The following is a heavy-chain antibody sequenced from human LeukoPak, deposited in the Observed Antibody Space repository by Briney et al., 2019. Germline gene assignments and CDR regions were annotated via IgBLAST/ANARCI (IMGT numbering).Heavy chain of an antibody. CDR3: ARTASVYDFWSGYLQDAFDI. Sequence: SETLSLTCTVSGGPISSYYWSWIRQPPGKGLEWIGYIYYSGSTNYNPSLKSRVTISVDTSKNQFSLKLSSVTAADTAVYYCARTASVYDFWSGYLQDAFDIWGQGTMVTVSS. CDR1: GGPISSYY. CDR2: IYYSGST. D-gene: IGHD3-3*01. J-gene: IGHJ3*02. V-gene: IGHV4-59*01.